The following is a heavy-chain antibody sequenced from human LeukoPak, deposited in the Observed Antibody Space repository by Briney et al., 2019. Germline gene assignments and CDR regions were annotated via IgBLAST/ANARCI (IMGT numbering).Heavy chain of an antibody. D-gene: IGHD6-6*01. CDR1: GGSFSGYY. J-gene: IGHJ4*02. V-gene: IGHV4-34*01. CDR2: INHSGST. CDR3: ARHEWGREYSSSPDS. Sequence: PSETLSLTCAVCGGSFSGYYWSWIRQPPGKGLEWIGEINHSGSTNYNPSLKSRVTISVDTSKNQFSLKLSSVTAADTAVYYCARHEWGREYSSSPDSWGQGTLVTVSS.